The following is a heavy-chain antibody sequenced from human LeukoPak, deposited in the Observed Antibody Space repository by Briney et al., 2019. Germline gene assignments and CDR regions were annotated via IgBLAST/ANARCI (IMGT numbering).Heavy chain of an antibody. J-gene: IGHJ5*02. D-gene: IGHD3-10*01. Sequence: GSLRLSCAASGFTFRDYWMSWVRQPPGKGLEWIGSINHSGTTDYNPSLQSRVSISIDTSKNQFSLSLRSVTAADTAVYYCARRMFYASGGYWLDPWGQGTLVTVSS. CDR1: GFTFRDYW. CDR2: INHSGTT. CDR3: ARRMFYASGGYWLDP. V-gene: IGHV4-34*01.